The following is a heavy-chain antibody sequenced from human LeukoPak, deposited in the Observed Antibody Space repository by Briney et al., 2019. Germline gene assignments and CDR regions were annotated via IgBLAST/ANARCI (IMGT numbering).Heavy chain of an antibody. D-gene: IGHD3-10*01. V-gene: IGHV4-38-2*02. J-gene: IGHJ6*03. Sequence: SETPSLTCTVSGYSISSGYYWGWIRQPPGKGLEWIGSIYHSGSTYYNPSLKSRVTMSVDTSKNQFSLKLSSVTAADTAVYYCARVSMVRGVTYYYYYYMDVWGKGTTVTISS. CDR3: ARVSMVRGVTYYYYYYMDV. CDR2: IYHSGST. CDR1: GYSISSGYY.